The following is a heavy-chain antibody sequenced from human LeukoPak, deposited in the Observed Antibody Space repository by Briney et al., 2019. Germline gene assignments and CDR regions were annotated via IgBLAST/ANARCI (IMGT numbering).Heavy chain of an antibody. Sequence: ASVKVSCKASGYTFTSYGISWVRQAPGQGLEWIGWISAYNGNTNYAQKLQGRVTMTTDTSTSTAYMELRSLRSDDTAVYYCARDLSAGYNWNYAAYWGQGTLVTVSS. CDR3: ARDLSAGYNWNYAAY. CDR1: GYTFTSYG. D-gene: IGHD1-7*01. V-gene: IGHV1-18*01. CDR2: ISAYNGNT. J-gene: IGHJ4*02.